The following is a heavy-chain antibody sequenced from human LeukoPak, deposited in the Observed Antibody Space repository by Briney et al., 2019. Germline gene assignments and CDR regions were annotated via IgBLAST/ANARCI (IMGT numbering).Heavy chain of an antibody. Sequence: PGGSLRLSCAASGFTFSGYGMHWVRQAPDKGLEWVAFIQYDGSRKYYADSVKGRFTISRDNSKNTLYLQMNSLRAEDTAMYYCAKVSLNMVNDAFDIWGQGTMVSVSS. CDR3: AKVSLNMVNDAFDI. CDR1: GFTFSGYG. D-gene: IGHD4/OR15-4a*01. CDR2: IQYDGSRK. J-gene: IGHJ3*02. V-gene: IGHV3-30*02.